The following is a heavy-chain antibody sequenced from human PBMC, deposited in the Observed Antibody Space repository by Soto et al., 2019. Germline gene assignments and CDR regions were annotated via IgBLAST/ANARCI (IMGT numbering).Heavy chain of an antibody. Sequence: SGGSLRLSCAASGFRDGFPFSDYDMPWVRQAPGKGLEWVALISFDGSTKNYVDSVEGRFTISRDNSRDTLFLQMDSLRPEDTAVYYCAKNSFSGSKRILDSWGQGTLVTVSS. CDR1: GFRDGFPFSDYD. V-gene: IGHV3-30*18. CDR3: AKNSFSGSKRILDS. D-gene: IGHD1-26*01. CDR2: ISFDGSTK. J-gene: IGHJ4*02.